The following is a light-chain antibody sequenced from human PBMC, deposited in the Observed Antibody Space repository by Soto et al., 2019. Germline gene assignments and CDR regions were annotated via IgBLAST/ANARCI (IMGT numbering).Light chain of an antibody. CDR1: QDINSW. Sequence: DVQMTQSPSSLSASVGDRVTITCRASQDINSWLAWYQQKPGQAPKSLIYAASSLQTGVPSRFSGSESGTDFTLTISSLQPEDSATDYCQQYNVYPLTFGGGTKVEIK. CDR2: AAS. V-gene: IGKV1D-16*01. J-gene: IGKJ4*01. CDR3: QQYNVYPLT.